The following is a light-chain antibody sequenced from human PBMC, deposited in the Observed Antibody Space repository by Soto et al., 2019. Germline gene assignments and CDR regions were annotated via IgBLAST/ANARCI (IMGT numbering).Light chain of an antibody. J-gene: IGLJ2*01. V-gene: IGLV1-40*01. CDR3: QSYDTSLSGLVV. Sequence: QSVLTQPPSVSGAPGQRGTISCTGSSSNIGAGYDVHWYRQLPGAAPKVLIYGDNNRPSGVPDRFSGSKSGTSASLAITGLQSEDEADYYCQSYDTSLSGLVVFGGGTKLTVL. CDR1: SSNIGAGYD. CDR2: GDN.